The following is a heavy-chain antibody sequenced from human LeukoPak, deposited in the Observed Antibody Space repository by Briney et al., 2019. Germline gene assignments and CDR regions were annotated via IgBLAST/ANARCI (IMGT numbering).Heavy chain of an antibody. D-gene: IGHD2-2*01. CDR1: GFTFDDYG. J-gene: IGHJ4*02. CDR3: ARGGGCSSTSCYYHDY. V-gene: IGHV3-20*01. CDR2: INWNGGST. Sequence: PGGSLRLSCAASGFTFDDYGMSWVRQAPGKGLEWVSGINWNGGSTGYADSVKGRFTISRDNAKNSLYLQMNSLRAEDTALYHCARGGGCSSTSCYYHDYWGQGTLVTVSS.